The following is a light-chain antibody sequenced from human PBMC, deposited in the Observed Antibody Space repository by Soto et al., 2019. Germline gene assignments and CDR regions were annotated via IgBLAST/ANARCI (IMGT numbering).Light chain of an antibody. Sequence: EIVMTQSPATLSVSPGERATLSCGASQTVSSNLAWYQQKPGQAPRLLIHGASTRATGVPARFSGSGSGTQFTLTISSLQSEDFAVYYCQQYHNWPPQYTFGQGTKLRIK. V-gene: IGKV3-15*01. CDR3: QQYHNWPPQYT. J-gene: IGKJ2*01. CDR2: GAS. CDR1: QTVSSN.